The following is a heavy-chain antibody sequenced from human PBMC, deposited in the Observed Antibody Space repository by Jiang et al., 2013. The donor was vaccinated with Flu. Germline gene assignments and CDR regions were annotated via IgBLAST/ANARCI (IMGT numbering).Heavy chain of an antibody. Sequence: GSSVKVSCKASGGTFSSYAISWVRQAPGQGLEWMGGIIPIFGTANYAQKFQGRVTITADESTSTAYMELSSLRSEDTAVYYCAKWGSTGYDYVWGSYRYMSTGDSYNWFDPWGQGTLVTVSS. J-gene: IGHJ5*02. V-gene: IGHV1-69*01. D-gene: IGHD3-16*02. CDR1: GGTFSSYA. CDR3: AKWGSTGYDYVWGSYRYMSTGDSYNWFDP. CDR2: IIPIFGTA.